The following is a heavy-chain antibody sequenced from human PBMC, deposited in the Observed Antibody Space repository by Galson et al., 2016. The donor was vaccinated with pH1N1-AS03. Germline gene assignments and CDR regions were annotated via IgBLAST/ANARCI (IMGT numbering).Heavy chain of an antibody. Sequence: TLSLTCTVSGASISDGGYYWSWIRHSPGKGLEWIGYIYYSGSTYYNPSLKSRLTISVDTSKNQFSLKLNSVTAADTAVYYCARDRHDYGPDPFDIWGQGTMVTVSS. CDR2: IYYSGST. V-gene: IGHV4-31*03. J-gene: IGHJ3*02. CDR3: ARDRHDYGPDPFDI. CDR1: GASISDGGYY. D-gene: IGHD4-17*01.